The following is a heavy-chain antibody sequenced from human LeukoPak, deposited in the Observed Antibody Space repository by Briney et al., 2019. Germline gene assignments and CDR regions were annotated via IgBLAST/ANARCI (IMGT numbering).Heavy chain of an antibody. Sequence: GGSLRLSCAASGFTFSSYSMNWVRQAPGKGLVWVSSISSSSSYIYYADSVKGRSTISRDNAKNSLYLQMNSLRAEDTAVYYCARGLAAADYYMDVWGKGTTVTVSS. J-gene: IGHJ6*03. V-gene: IGHV3-21*01. D-gene: IGHD6-13*01. CDR3: ARGLAAADYYMDV. CDR2: ISSSSSYI. CDR1: GFTFSSYS.